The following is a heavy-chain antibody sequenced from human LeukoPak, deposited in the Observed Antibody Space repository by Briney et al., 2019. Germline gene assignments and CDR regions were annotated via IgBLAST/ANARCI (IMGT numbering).Heavy chain of an antibody. D-gene: IGHD1-1*01. V-gene: IGHV3-49*03. CDR3: TRDRGAYNLYDY. J-gene: IGHJ4*02. CDR2: IRSKAYGETA. Sequence: PGGSLRLYCTASGFTFGDYAMSWIRQAPGKGLEWVGFIRSKAYGETADYAASVKGRFTISRDDSKAIAYLQMNSLKTEDTAVYHCTRDRGAYNLYDYWGQGTLVTVYS. CDR1: GFTFGDYA.